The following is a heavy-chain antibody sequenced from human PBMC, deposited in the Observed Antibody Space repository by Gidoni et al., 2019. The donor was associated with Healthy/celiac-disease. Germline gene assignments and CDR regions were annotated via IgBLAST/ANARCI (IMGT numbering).Heavy chain of an antibody. CDR3: ARDWGIWSGMYNWFDP. CDR1: GGSISSYY. CDR2: IYTSGST. D-gene: IGHD3-3*01. Sequence: QVQLQESGQGLVKPSETLSLTGTVPGGSISSYYWRWIRQPAGKGLEWIGRIYTSGSTNYNPSLKSRVTMSVDTSKNQFSLKLSSVTAADTAVYYCARDWGIWSGMYNWFDPWGQGTLVTVSS. V-gene: IGHV4-4*07. J-gene: IGHJ5*02.